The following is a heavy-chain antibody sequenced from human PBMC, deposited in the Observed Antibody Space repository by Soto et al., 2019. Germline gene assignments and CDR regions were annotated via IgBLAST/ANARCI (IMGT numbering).Heavy chain of an antibody. D-gene: IGHD6-19*01. J-gene: IGHJ6*02. CDR3: ARVKVAGLYYYYYGMDV. Sequence: EVQLVETGGGLIQPGGSLRLSCAASGFTVSSNYMSWVRQAPGKGLEWGSVIYSGGSTYYADSVKGRFTISRDNSKNTLYLQMNSLRAEDTAVYYCARVKVAGLYYYYYGMDVWGQGTTVTVSS. CDR2: IYSGGST. V-gene: IGHV3-53*02. CDR1: GFTVSSNY.